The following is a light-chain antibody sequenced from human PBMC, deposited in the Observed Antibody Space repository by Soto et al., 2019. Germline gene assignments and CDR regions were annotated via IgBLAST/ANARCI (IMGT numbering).Light chain of an antibody. CDR3: AAWDDSLNAWA. J-gene: IGLJ3*02. CDR2: SSD. Sequence: QSVLTQPPSASGTPGQRVTISCSGSSSNIGRNTVKWYRQLPGTAPKLLIGSSDQRPSGVPDRFPGSQSGTSASLAISGLQSEDEADYICAAWDDSLNAWAFGGGTKL. CDR1: SSNIGRNT. V-gene: IGLV1-44*01.